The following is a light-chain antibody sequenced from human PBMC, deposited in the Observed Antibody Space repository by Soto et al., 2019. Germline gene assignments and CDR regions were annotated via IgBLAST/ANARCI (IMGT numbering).Light chain of an antibody. CDR1: QGISND. Sequence: DIQMTQSASSLSASVGDRVTITCRASQGISNDLAWFQQKPGKAPKSLIEAASSFQSGVPSKFSGSGPRKNFTLANSSLQPEDIATNSGQQYYNYPQTFGGGPNVEIK. CDR3: QQYYNYPQT. J-gene: IGKJ4*01. CDR2: AAS. V-gene: IGKV1-16*02.